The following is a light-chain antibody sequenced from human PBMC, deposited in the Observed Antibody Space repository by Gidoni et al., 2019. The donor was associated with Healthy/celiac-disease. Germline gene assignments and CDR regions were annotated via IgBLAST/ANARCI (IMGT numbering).Light chain of an antibody. CDR1: QCISSY. CDR2: AAS. V-gene: IGKV1-9*01. J-gene: IGKJ4*01. CDR3: QQLNSYPPRVT. Sequence: IQLTQSPSSLSASVGDRVTITCLASQCISSYLAWYQQKPGKAPKLLIYAASTLQSGVPSRFSGSGSGTDFTLTISSLQPEDFATYYCQQLNSYPPRVTFGGGTKVEIK.